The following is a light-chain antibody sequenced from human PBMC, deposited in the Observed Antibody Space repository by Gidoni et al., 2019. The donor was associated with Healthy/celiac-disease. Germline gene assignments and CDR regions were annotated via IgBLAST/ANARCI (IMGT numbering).Light chain of an antibody. CDR3: KQYGSSPRT. CDR1: HSVSSSY. J-gene: IGKJ3*01. Sequence: ELVLTQSPGTLSLSPVERATLSCRASHSVSSSYLAWYQQKPGQAPRLLIYGASSRATGMPDRFSGSGSGTDFTLTISRMEPEDFEVYYCKQYGSSPRTFGPGTKVDIK. V-gene: IGKV3-20*01. CDR2: GAS.